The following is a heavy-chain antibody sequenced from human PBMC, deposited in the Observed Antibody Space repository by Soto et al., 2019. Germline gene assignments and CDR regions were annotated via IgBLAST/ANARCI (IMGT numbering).Heavy chain of an antibody. CDR3: AKDRILFFISSSRYRARVF. CDR2: ISGSGSGT. D-gene: IGHD2-2*01. V-gene: IGHV3-23*01. CDR1: GFNFNFFA. J-gene: IGHJ4*01. Sequence: PGGSLRLSCVASGFNFNFFAMSWVRRAPGKGLEWVSAISGSGSGTFYSDSVKGRFTISRDNPKNTLFLEMKSLRPEDAAVYYCAKDRILFFISSSRYRARVFWGHGTLVTVFS.